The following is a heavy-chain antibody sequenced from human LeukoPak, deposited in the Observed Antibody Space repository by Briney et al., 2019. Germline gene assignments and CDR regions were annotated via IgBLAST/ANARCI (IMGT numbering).Heavy chain of an antibody. CDR1: GFTFSSYA. CDR2: ISGSGGST. V-gene: IGHV3-23*01. J-gene: IGHJ4*02. Sequence: PGGSLRLSCAASGFTFSSYAMSWVRQAPGKGLEWVSAISGSGGSTYYADSVKGRLTISRDNSKNTLYLQMNSLRAEDTAVYYCAKESPEFWSGYPYYFDYWGQGTLVTVSS. CDR3: AKESPEFWSGYPYYFDY. D-gene: IGHD3-3*01.